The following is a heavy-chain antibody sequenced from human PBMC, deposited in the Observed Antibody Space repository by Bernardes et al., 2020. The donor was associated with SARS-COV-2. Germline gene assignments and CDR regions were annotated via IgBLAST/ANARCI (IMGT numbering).Heavy chain of an antibody. D-gene: IGHD3-16*01. J-gene: IGHJ5*02. CDR1: GFTFDDYA. CDR3: AKAGGESLFDP. Sequence: GGSLSLSCAASGFTFDDYAMHWVRQAPGKGLEWVSGISWNSGSIGYADSVKGRFTISRDNAKNSLYLQMNSLRAEDTALYYCAKAGGESLFDPWGQGTLVTVSS. V-gene: IGHV3-9*01. CDR2: ISWNSGSI.